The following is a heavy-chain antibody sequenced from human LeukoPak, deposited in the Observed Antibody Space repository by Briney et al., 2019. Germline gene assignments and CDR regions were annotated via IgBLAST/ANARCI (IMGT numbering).Heavy chain of an antibody. J-gene: IGHJ3*02. D-gene: IGHD3-3*01. Sequence: GRSLRLSCAASGFTFSYYTMHWVRQAPGKGLEWVAVISYDGSNKYYADSVKGRFTISRDNSKNTLYLQMNSLRAEDTAVYYCASRDPDSYAFDIWGQGTMVTVSS. CDR1: GFTFSYYT. CDR3: ASRDPDSYAFDI. V-gene: IGHV3-30-3*01. CDR2: ISYDGSNK.